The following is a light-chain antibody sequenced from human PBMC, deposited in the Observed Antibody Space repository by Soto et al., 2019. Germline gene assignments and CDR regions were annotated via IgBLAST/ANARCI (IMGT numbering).Light chain of an antibody. J-gene: IGKJ5*01. CDR3: QQYYSTSSIT. Sequence: DIVMTQSPASLAVSLGERATINCKSSQSVFFSSNNKNYLAWYQQKPGQPPKLLIYWASTRESGVPDRFSGSGSGTDFTLTISSLQAEDVAVYYCQQYYSTSSITFGQGTRLEIK. V-gene: IGKV4-1*01. CDR2: WAS. CDR1: QSVFFSSNNKNY.